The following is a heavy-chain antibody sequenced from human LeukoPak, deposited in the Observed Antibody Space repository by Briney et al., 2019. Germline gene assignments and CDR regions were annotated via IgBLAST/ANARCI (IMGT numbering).Heavy chain of an antibody. CDR1: GFTFSSYG. J-gene: IGHJ4*02. V-gene: IGHV3-33*01. D-gene: IGHD3-10*01. CDR3: ASFYGSGSPMF. Sequence: GGSLRLSCAASGFTFSSYGMHWVRQAPGKGLEWVAVIWYDGSNKYYADSVKGRFTISRDNSKNTLYLQMNSLRAEDMAVYYCASFYGSGSPMFWGQGTLVTVSS. CDR2: IWYDGSNK.